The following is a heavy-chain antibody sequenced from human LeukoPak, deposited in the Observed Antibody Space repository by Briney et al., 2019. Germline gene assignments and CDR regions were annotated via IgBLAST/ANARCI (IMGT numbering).Heavy chain of an antibody. Sequence: SETLSLTRTVSGGSISSGSYYWSWIRQPAGKGLEWIGRIYTSGSTNYNPSLKSRVTISVDTSKNQFSLKLSSVTAADTAVYYCARVVTIFGVVIMGYYNYYMDVWGKGTTVTVSS. CDR1: GGSISSGSYY. CDR3: ARVVTIFGVVIMGYYNYYMDV. D-gene: IGHD3-3*01. V-gene: IGHV4-61*02. J-gene: IGHJ6*03. CDR2: IYTSGST.